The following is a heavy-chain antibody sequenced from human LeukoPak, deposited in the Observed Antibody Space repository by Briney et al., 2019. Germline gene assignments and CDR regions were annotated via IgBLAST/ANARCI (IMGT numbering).Heavy chain of an antibody. J-gene: IGHJ6*03. CDR1: GFTFSSYG. CDR2: ISGSGSST. V-gene: IGHV3-23*01. D-gene: IGHD3-10*01. CDR3: AKVGWFGELSFYYYYMDV. Sequence: GGTLRLSCAASGFTFSSYGMNWVRQAPGKGLEWVSAISGSGSSTYYADSVKGRFTISRNNSKNTLYLQMNSLRAEDTAVYYCAKVGWFGELSFYYYYMDVWGKGTTVTISS.